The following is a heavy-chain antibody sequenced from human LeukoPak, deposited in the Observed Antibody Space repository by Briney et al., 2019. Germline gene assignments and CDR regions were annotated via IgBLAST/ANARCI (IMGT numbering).Heavy chain of an antibody. V-gene: IGHV4-59*08. CDR1: GGSISSYY. Sequence: SETLSLTCTVSGGSISSYYWSWIRQPPGKGLEWIGYIYYSGSTNYNPSLKSRVTISVDTSKNQFSLKLSPVTAADTAVYYCARQPRSPYSSGWYYFDYWGQGTLVTVSS. J-gene: IGHJ4*02. D-gene: IGHD6-19*01. CDR3: ARQPRSPYSSGWYYFDY. CDR2: IYYSGST.